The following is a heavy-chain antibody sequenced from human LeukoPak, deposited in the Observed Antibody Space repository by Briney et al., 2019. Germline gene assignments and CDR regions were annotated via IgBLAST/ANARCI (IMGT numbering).Heavy chain of an antibody. CDR3: ARGKAAAGDYFDY. Sequence: GRSLRLSCAASGFTFSSYAMHWVRQAPGKGLEWVAVISYDGSNKYYADSVKGRFTISRDNSKNTLYLQMNSLGAEDTSLYYCARGKAAAGDYFDYWGQVALVTFS. V-gene: IGHV3-30-3*01. CDR1: GFTFSSYA. D-gene: IGHD6-13*01. CDR2: ISYDGSNK. J-gene: IGHJ4*02.